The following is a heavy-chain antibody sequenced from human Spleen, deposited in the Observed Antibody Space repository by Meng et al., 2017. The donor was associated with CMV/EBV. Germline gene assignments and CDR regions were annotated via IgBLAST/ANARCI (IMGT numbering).Heavy chain of an antibody. CDR1: GGSVSSGSYY. V-gene: IGHV4-61*01. Sequence: SETLSLTCTVSGGSVSSGSYYWSWIRQPPGKGLEWIGYIYYSGSTNYNPSLKSRVTISVDTSKNQFSLKLSSVTAADTAVYYCARDPSDPHGYYYGMDVWGQGTTVTVSS. CDR2: IYYSGST. CDR3: ARDPSDPHGYYYGMDV. J-gene: IGHJ6*02.